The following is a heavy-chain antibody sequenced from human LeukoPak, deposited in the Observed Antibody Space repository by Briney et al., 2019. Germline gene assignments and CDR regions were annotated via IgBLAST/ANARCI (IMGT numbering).Heavy chain of an antibody. D-gene: IGHD3-22*01. Sequence: PGGSLRLSCAASGLTFSSYAMHWVRQAPGKGLEWVAVISYDGSNKYYADSVKGRFAISRDNSKNTLYLQMNSLRAEDTAVYYCARDLPYYYDSSGHFDYWGQGTLVTVSS. CDR1: GLTFSSYA. CDR3: ARDLPYYYDSSGHFDY. V-gene: IGHV3-30*09. J-gene: IGHJ4*02. CDR2: ISYDGSNK.